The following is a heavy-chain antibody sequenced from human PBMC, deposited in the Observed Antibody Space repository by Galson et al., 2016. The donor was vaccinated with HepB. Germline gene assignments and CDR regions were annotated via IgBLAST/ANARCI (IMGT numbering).Heavy chain of an antibody. Sequence: SLRLSCAVSGDIFSAYWMHWVRQAPGKGLVWLSRISGDGSFTTYVDSVKGRFTISRDNAKNPLYLHISSLRDDDTAVYYGGSRWHDFDVWGQGTMVTVSS. D-gene: IGHD6-13*01. J-gene: IGHJ3*01. CDR3: GSRWHDFDV. V-gene: IGHV3-74*01. CDR1: GDIFSAYW. CDR2: ISGDGSFT.